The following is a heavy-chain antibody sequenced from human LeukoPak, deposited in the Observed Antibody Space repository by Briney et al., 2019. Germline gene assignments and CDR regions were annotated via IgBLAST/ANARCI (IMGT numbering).Heavy chain of an antibody. Sequence: GGSLRLSCAASGFTFSSYWMSWVRQAPGKGLEWVANIKQDGSEKYYVDSVKGRFTISRDNAKNSLYLQMNSLRAEDTAAYYCAREARVLRYFDWSPSGDNWFDPWGQGTLVTVSS. J-gene: IGHJ5*02. D-gene: IGHD3-9*01. CDR3: AREARVLRYFDWSPSGDNWFDP. CDR1: GFTFSSYW. CDR2: IKQDGSEK. V-gene: IGHV3-7*01.